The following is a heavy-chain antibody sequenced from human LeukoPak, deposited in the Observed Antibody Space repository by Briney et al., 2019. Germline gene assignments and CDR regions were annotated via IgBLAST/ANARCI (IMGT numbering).Heavy chain of an antibody. V-gene: IGHV3-7*03. CDR1: GFTFSSYC. D-gene: IGHD2-15*01. CDR2: VKHDGSEK. Sequence: GGSLRLSCAASGFTFSSYCMTWVRQAPGKGLEWVANVKHDGSEKYYVDSVKGRFTISRDNAKNSLYLQMNSLGAEDTAVYYCARDRRYCSGGSSYPNYFDYWGQGTLVTVSS. CDR3: ARDRRYCSGGSSYPNYFDY. J-gene: IGHJ4*02.